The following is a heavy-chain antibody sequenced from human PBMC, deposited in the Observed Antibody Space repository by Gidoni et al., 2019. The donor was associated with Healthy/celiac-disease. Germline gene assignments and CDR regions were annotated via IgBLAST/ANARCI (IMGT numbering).Heavy chain of an antibody. CDR1: GYTFPSYY. CDR2: INPSGGST. J-gene: IGHJ6*02. D-gene: IGHD3-3*01. V-gene: IGHV1-46*03. Sequence: QVQLAQSGAEVKKPGASVKVSCKSSGYTFPSYYMHWVRQAPGQGLEGMGIINPSGGSTSYAQKFQGRVTMTRDTSTSTVYMELSSLRSEDTAVYYCARETADISITIFGYGMDVWGQGTTVTVSS. CDR3: ARETADISITIFGYGMDV.